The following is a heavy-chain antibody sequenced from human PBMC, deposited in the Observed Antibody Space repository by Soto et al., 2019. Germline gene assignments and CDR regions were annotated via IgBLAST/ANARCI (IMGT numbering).Heavy chain of an antibody. CDR3: ARSGPIAALFDY. CDR2: IWYDGSNK. CDR1: GFTFSSYG. V-gene: IGHV3-33*01. Sequence: QVQLVESGGGVVQPGRSLRLSCAASGFTFSSYGMHWVRQAPGKGLEWVAVIWYDGSNKYYADSVKGRFTISRDNSKNTLYLQMNSLRAEDTAVYYCARSGPIAALFDYWGQGTLVTVSS. D-gene: IGHD2-21*01. J-gene: IGHJ4*02.